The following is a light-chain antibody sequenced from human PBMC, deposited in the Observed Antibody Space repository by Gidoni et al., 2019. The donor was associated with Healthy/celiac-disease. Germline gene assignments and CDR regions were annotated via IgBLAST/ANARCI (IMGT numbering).Light chain of an antibody. Sequence: SYVLPQPPSVSVAPGQTARITCGGNNIGSKSVHWYQQKPGQAPELVVYDDSDRPSGIPERFSGSNSGNTATLTISRVEAGDEADYYCQVWDSSSDHPFVFGTGTNVTVL. V-gene: IGLV3-21*02. J-gene: IGLJ1*01. CDR3: QVWDSSSDHPFV. CDR2: DDS. CDR1: NIGSKS.